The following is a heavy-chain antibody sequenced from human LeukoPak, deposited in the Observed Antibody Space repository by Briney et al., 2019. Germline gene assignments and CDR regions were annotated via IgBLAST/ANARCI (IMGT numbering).Heavy chain of an antibody. V-gene: IGHV3-33*01. CDR2: IWYDGSNK. CDR1: GFTFSSYG. D-gene: IGHD3-22*01. Sequence: GGSLRLSCAASGFTFSSYGMHWVRQAPGKGLEWVAVIWYDGSNKYYADSVKGRFTVSRDNSKNTLSLQMNSLRAEDTAVYYCARESDSSGYYCLDYWGQGTLVIVSS. CDR3: ARESDSSGYYCLDY. J-gene: IGHJ4*02.